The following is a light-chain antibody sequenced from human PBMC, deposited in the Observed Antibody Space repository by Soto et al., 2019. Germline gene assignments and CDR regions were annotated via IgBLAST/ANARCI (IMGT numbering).Light chain of an antibody. V-gene: IGKV3-20*01. Sequence: EIVMTQSPATLSVSPGERVTLSCRASQSVSSNLAWYQQKPGQAPRLLIYSASSRATGIPDRFSGSGSGTDFTLTISRLEPEDFVVYYCQYYGSSPWTFGQGTKVEIK. J-gene: IGKJ1*01. CDR2: SAS. CDR3: QYYGSSPWT. CDR1: QSVSSN.